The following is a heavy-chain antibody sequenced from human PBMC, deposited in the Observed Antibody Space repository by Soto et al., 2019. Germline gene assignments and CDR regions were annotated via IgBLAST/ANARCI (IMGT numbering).Heavy chain of an antibody. J-gene: IGHJ6*04. V-gene: IGHV3-30*18. Sequence: VQLVESGGGGVQPGTSVRLSCAASGFTFSGYGMHWVRQAPGKGLEWVAAISYDGSNKHYADSVKGRCTISRDNSQNTLYLQMNARRGEDTAVYHCAKGLVGYVFGVQDYHHGMDVWGKGTTVTVSS. CDR2: ISYDGSNK. CDR3: AKGLVGYVFGVQDYHHGMDV. D-gene: IGHD2-8*02. CDR1: GFTFSGYG.